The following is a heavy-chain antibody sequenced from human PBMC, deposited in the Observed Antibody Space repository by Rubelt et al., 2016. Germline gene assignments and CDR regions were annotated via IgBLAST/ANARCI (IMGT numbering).Heavy chain of an antibody. CDR2: ISGSGGNT. Sequence: LQLQESGPGLVKASETLSLTCTVSGGSISSNIYYWAWIRQPPGKGLEWVSAISGSGGNTYYADSVKGRFPISRDNSKNTLYRQMNSLRAEDTAVYYCAKDYPSREWLLPFDYWGQGTLVTVSS. J-gene: IGHJ4*02. V-gene: IGHV3-23*01. CDR1: GGSISSNIYY. D-gene: IGHD3-3*01. CDR3: AKDYPSREWLLPFDY.